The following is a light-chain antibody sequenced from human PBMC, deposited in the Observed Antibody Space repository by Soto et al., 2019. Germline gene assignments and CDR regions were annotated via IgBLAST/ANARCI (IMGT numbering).Light chain of an antibody. V-gene: IGLV2-14*03. CDR2: GVT. J-gene: IGLJ2*01. CDR1: TNDVGGYNY. CDR3: SSYAGSSARVV. Sequence: QSALTQPASVSGSPGQSITISCSGTTNDVGGYNYVSWYQQHPGKAPKLLIYGVTDRPSGVSSRFSGSKSGNAASLTISGLQAEDEGDYYCSSYAGSSARVVFGGGTKLTVL.